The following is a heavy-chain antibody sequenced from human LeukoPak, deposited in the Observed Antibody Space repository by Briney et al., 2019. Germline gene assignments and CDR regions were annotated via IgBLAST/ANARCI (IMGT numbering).Heavy chain of an antibody. V-gene: IGHV1-2*02. CDR2: INPNSGGT. J-gene: IGHJ6*03. CDR3: AREGGDGIVGALRGYMDV. CDR1: GYTFTSYG. Sequence: VASVKVSCKASGYTFTSYGISWVRQAPGQGLEWMGWINPNSGGTNYAQKFQGRVTMTRDTSISTAYMELSRLRSDDTAVYYCAREGGDGIVGALRGYMDVWGKGTTVTVSS. D-gene: IGHD1-26*01.